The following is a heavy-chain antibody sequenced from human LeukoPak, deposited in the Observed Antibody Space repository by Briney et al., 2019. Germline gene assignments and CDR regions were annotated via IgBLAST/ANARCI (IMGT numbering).Heavy chain of an antibody. CDR2: ISGSGGST. V-gene: IGHV3-23*01. D-gene: IGHD7-27*01. CDR1: GFTFSSYA. J-gene: IGHJ4*02. CDR3: TRVNLRTGERYFDY. Sequence: PGGSLRLSCAASGFTFSSYAMSWVRQTPGKGLEWVSVISGSGGSTYYADSVKGRFTISRDDSKNSVFLQLNSLKTEDTAVYYCTRVNLRTGERYFDYWGQGTLVTVSS.